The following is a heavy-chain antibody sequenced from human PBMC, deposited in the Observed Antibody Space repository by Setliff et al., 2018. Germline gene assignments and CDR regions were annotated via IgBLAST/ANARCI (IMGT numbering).Heavy chain of an antibody. Sequence: PGESLKISCKGSGYSFTNYWIGWVRQMPGKGLEWMGVVYCGDSDTRYSPSFQGRFTISRDNAQNSLYLQMNNLRAEDTAVYFCARVRSNGWEEPDYWGQGTLVTVSS. J-gene: IGHJ4*02. CDR3: ARVRSNGWEEPDY. D-gene: IGHD6-19*01. CDR1: GYSFTNYW. V-gene: IGHV5-51*01. CDR2: VYCGDSDT.